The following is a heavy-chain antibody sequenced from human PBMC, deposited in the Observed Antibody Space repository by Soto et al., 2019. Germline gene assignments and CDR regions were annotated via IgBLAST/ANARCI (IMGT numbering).Heavy chain of an antibody. D-gene: IGHD4-17*01. J-gene: IGHJ6*02. CDR1: GFTFSTYH. Sequence: DEQLLESGGGLVQPGGSLRLSCAASGFTFSTYHMVWVRQAPGKGLESVASISGSDNRVFYADSVKGRFTVSRDNSKNTLYLQMNSLRVEDSAVYYCAKILSVTTNYWHGMDVWGQGTTVTVSS. V-gene: IGHV3-23*01. CDR3: AKILSVTTNYWHGMDV. CDR2: ISGSDNRV.